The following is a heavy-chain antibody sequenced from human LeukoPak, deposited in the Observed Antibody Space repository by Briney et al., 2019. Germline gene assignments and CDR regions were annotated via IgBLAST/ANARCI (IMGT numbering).Heavy chain of an antibody. CDR1: GFTFSSYW. CDR3: ARSHYYDSSGSSSYYYGLDV. J-gene: IGHJ6*02. Sequence: PGGSLRLSCAASGFTFSSYWMHWVRQAPGKGLAWVSRINSDGSSTRYADSVKGRFTISRDNAKNTLYLQMNGLRAEDTAVYYCARSHYYDSSGSSSYYYGLDVWGQGTTVTVSS. D-gene: IGHD3-22*01. V-gene: IGHV3-74*01. CDR2: INSDGSST.